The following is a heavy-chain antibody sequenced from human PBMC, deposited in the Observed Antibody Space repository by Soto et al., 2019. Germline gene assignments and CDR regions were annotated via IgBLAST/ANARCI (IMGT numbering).Heavy chain of an antibody. CDR3: ARRERAAGTDWWFYP. D-gene: IGHD6-13*01. Sequence: QLQLQESGPGLVKPSETLSLTCTVSGGSISSSSFHWGWIRQPPGKGLEWIGSIYYSGSIYYCLSLKSRVTISVDTSKNQFSLKLSSVTAADTAVYYCARRERAAGTDWWFYPWGQGTLVTVSS. V-gene: IGHV4-39*01. J-gene: IGHJ5*02. CDR2: IYYSGSI. CDR1: GGSISSSSFH.